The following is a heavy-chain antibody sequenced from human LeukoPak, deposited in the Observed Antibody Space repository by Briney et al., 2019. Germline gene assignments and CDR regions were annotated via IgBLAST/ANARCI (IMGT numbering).Heavy chain of an antibody. J-gene: IGHJ3*02. CDR1: GFTFDDYI. D-gene: IGHD3-22*01. CDR3: AKARGLIGGAFDI. CDR2: VSWDGDTT. Sequence: GGSLRLSCAASGFTFDDYIMHWVRQAPGKGLEWVSLVSWDGDTTYYADSVKGRFTISRDNSKNSLYLQMNSLRTEDTALYYCAKARGLIGGAFDIWGQGTMVTVSS. V-gene: IGHV3-43*01.